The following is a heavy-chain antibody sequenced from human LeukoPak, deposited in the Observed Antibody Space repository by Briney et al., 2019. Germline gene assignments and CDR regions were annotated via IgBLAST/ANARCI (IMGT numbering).Heavy chain of an antibody. CDR3: AKESRITMVRGVVDY. Sequence: GGSLRLSCAASGFTFSTYAMSWVRQAPGKGLEWVSAISGSGDSTYYADSVKGRFTISRDNSRNQLYLQMNSLRAEDTAVYYCAKESRITMVRGVVDYWGQGTLVTVSS. V-gene: IGHV3-23*01. CDR1: GFTFSTYA. D-gene: IGHD3-10*01. J-gene: IGHJ4*02. CDR2: ISGSGDST.